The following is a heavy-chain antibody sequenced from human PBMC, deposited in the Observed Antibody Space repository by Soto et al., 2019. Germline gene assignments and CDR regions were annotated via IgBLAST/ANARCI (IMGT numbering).Heavy chain of an antibody. CDR1: GFTFGNYA. CDR2: VSGSGDST. Sequence: GGFLRLSWAAAGFTFGNYAMTWVRQAPGKGLEWVSTVSGSGDSTYYADSMKGRFTISRDNSKNTLYLQMNSLRAEDTAVYFCAKEHSSGYYYLDHLGQGNLVTVS. J-gene: IGHJ4*02. CDR3: AKEHSSGYYYLDH. V-gene: IGHV3-23*01. D-gene: IGHD3-22*01.